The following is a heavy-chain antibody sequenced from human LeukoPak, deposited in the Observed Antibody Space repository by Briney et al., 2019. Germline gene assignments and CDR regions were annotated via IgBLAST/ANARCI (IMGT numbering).Heavy chain of an antibody. CDR2: LYSDGNT. V-gene: IGHV3-53*01. D-gene: IGHD3-16*01. CDR3: ARGVEPLAANTLAY. CDR1: GFTVITDD. J-gene: IGHJ4*02. Sequence: GGSLRLSCAASGFTVITDDMTWVRQAPGEGLGWGSVLYSDGNTKYADSVQGRFTISRDNSKNTLYLEMNSLSPDDTAVYCCARGVEPLAANTLAYWGQGTLVTVSS.